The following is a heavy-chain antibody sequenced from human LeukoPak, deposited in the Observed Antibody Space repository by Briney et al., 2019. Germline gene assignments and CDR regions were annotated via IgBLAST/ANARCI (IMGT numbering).Heavy chain of an antibody. Sequence: ASVKVSCKASGYTFTSYDINWLRQATGQGLGWRGWRNPNSGNTGYAQKFQGRVTITRNTSISTAYMELRSLRSENTAVYYCARCLAVAGPYMDVWGTGTTVTVSS. J-gene: IGHJ6*03. D-gene: IGHD6-19*01. CDR1: GYTFTSYD. CDR2: RNPNSGNT. CDR3: ARCLAVAGPYMDV. V-gene: IGHV1-8*01.